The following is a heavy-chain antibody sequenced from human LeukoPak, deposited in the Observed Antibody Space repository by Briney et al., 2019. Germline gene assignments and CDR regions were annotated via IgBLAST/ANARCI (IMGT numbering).Heavy chain of an antibody. D-gene: IGHD2-2*01. CDR1: GFTFSDYY. Sequence: GGSLRLSCAASGFTFSDYYMNWVRQAPGKGLEWVSSISSSRTIYYADSVKGRFTISRDNAKNSLYLQMNSLRAEDTAVYYCARRHAKDGAFDIWGQGTMVTVSS. J-gene: IGHJ3*02. CDR3: ARRHAKDGAFDI. V-gene: IGHV3-69-1*01. CDR2: ISSSRTI.